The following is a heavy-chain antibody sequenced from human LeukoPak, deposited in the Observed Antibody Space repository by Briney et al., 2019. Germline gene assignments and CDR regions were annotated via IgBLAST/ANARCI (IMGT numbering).Heavy chain of an antibody. D-gene: IGHD2-21*01. CDR3: ASAARGDNFGSSL. Sequence: GGSLRLSCAASGFTFSSYAMNWVRQAPGKGLEWVSSISRGSDHIFYADSMKGRFTISRDNAKNSLYLQMNSLGAEDTAVYYCASAARGDNFGSSLWGQGTLVTVSS. CDR1: GFTFSSYA. CDR2: ISRGSDHI. V-gene: IGHV3-21*01. J-gene: IGHJ4*02.